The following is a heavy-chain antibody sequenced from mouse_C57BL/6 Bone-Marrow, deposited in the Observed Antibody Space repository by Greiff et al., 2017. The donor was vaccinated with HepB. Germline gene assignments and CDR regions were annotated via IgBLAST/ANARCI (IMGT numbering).Heavy chain of an antibody. V-gene: IGHV1-55*01. CDR1: GYTFTSYW. CDR2: IYPGSGST. J-gene: IGHJ2*01. CDR3: ARGYYGRTFYFDY. Sequence: VKLQQPGAELVKPGASVKMSCKASGYTFTSYWITWVKQRPGQGLEWIGDIYPGSGSTNYNEKFKSKATLTVDTSSSTAYMQLSSLTSEDSAVYYCARGYYGRTFYFDYWGQGTTLTVSS. D-gene: IGHD1-1*01.